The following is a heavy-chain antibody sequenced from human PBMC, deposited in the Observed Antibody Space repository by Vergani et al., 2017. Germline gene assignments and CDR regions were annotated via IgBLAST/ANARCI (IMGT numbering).Heavy chain of an antibody. CDR1: GGTFSSYA. D-gene: IGHD4-17*01. CDR3: ARVVDYGAFDI. V-gene: IGHV1-69*11. CDR2: IIPILGTA. J-gene: IGHJ3*02. Sequence: QVQLVQSGAEVKKPGSSVKVSCKASGGTFSSYAISWVRQAPGQGLEWMGRIIPILGTANYAQKVQGRVTITADESPSTAYMELSSLRSQDTALYYCARVVDYGAFDIWGQGTMVTVSS.